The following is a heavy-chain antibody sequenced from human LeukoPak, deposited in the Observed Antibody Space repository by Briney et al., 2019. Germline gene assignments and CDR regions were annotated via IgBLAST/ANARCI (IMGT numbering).Heavy chain of an antibody. D-gene: IGHD2-15*01. V-gene: IGHV4-30-4*07. CDR2: IYYSGST. J-gene: IGHJ4*02. CDR1: GGSISSGGYS. Sequence: PSETLSLTCAVSGGSISSGGYSWSWIRQPPGKGLEWIEYIYYSGSTYYNPSLKSRVTISVDTSKNQFSLKLSSVTAADTAVYYCARQKWHVDRGGSRNDFDYWGQGTLVTVSS. CDR3: ARQKWHVDRGGSRNDFDY.